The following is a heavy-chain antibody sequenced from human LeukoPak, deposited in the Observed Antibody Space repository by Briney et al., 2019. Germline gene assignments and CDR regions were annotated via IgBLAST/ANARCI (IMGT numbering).Heavy chain of an antibody. D-gene: IGHD6-13*01. CDR3: TRDVSSSWYEGADY. CDR1: GFAFGGHA. V-gene: IGHV3-49*03. J-gene: IGHJ4*02. CDR2: IRSKPYGGTT. Sequence: GGSLRLSCTASGFAFGGHAMGWFRQAPGKGLEWVGLIRSKPYGGTTEYAASVKGRFTISRDDSKSIAYLQMNSLKTEDTAVYYCTRDVSSSWYEGADYWGQGTLVTVSS.